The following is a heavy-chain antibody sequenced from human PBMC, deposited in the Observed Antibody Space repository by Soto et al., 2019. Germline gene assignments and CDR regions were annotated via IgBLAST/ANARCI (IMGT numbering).Heavy chain of an antibody. CDR3: ARERGYYGSGSAHFDY. CDR1: GGTFSSYA. Sequence: QVQLVQSGAEVKKPGSSVKVSCKASGGTFSSYAISWVRQAPGQGLEWMGGIIPIFGTANYAQKFQGRVTITADKSTSKAYMERSSLKSEDTAVDYCARERGYYGSGSAHFDYWGQGTLVTVSS. CDR2: IIPIFGTA. V-gene: IGHV1-69*06. D-gene: IGHD3-10*01. J-gene: IGHJ4*02.